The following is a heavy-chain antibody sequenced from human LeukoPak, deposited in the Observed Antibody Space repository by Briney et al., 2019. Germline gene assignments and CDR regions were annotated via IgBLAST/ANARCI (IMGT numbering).Heavy chain of an antibody. J-gene: IGHJ5*02. CDR1: GGSFSGFH. V-gene: IGHV4-34*01. CDR3: ARGPRCSGGSCYSVRVDP. Sequence: SETLSLTCAVYGGSFSGFHWTWIRQPPGKGLEWIGEINHSGSTNYNPSLKSRVTISVDTSKNQVSLKLSSVTAADTAVYYCARGPRCSGGSCYSVRVDPWGQGTLVTVSS. D-gene: IGHD2-15*01. CDR2: INHSGST.